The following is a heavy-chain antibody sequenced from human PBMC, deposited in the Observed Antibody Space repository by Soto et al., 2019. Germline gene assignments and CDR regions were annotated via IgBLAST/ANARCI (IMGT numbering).Heavy chain of an antibody. CDR2: INSDGSST. V-gene: IGHV3-74*01. CDR3: ARGPGYSSSWYIFYFDY. D-gene: IGHD6-13*01. Sequence: GGSLRLSCAASGFTFSSYWMHWVRQAPGKGLVWVSRINSDGSSTSYADSVKGRFTISRDNAKNTLYLQMNSLRAEDTAVYYCARGPGYSSSWYIFYFDYWGQGTLVTVSS. J-gene: IGHJ4*02. CDR1: GFTFSSYW.